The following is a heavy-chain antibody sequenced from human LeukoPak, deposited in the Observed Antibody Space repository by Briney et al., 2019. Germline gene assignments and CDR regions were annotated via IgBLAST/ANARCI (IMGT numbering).Heavy chain of an antibody. J-gene: IGHJ5*02. CDR1: GFTFDDYA. CDR2: ISGGGGST. V-gene: IGHV3-43*02. D-gene: IGHD3-3*01. CDR3: AKDPTYDFWSGYLRGKNWFDP. Sequence: GGSLRLSCAASGFTFDDYAMHWVRQAPGKGLEWVSLISGGGGSTYYADSVKGRFTISSDNSKNSLYLQMNSLRTEDTALYYCAKDPTYDFWSGYLRGKNWFDPWGQGTLVTVSS.